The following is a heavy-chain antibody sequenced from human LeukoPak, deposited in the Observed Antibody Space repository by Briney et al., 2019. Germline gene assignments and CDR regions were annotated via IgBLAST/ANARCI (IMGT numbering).Heavy chain of an antibody. CDR2: ISGGAYST. CDR1: GFTFGNFA. Sequence: GGSLRLSCAASGFTFGNFAMSWLRQAPGKGLEWVSLISGGAYSTYYADSVKGRLTISRDNSKNTLSLQMNRLRAEDTAIYFCAKDSRGYDKPFDPWGQGTPVTVSS. D-gene: IGHD5-12*01. V-gene: IGHV3-23*01. CDR3: AKDSRGYDKPFDP. J-gene: IGHJ5*02.